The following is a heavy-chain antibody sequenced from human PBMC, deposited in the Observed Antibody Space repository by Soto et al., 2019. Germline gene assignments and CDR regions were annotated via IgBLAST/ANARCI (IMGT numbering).Heavy chain of an antibody. Sequence: SETLSLTCTVSGGSISSGGYYWSWIRQHPGKGLEWIGYIYYSGSTYYNPPLKSRVTISVDTSKNQFSLKLSSVTAADTAVYYCARASNDYGDPGAFDIWGQGTMVTVSS. J-gene: IGHJ3*02. CDR2: IYYSGST. CDR1: GGSISSGGYY. CDR3: ARASNDYGDPGAFDI. V-gene: IGHV4-31*03. D-gene: IGHD4-17*01.